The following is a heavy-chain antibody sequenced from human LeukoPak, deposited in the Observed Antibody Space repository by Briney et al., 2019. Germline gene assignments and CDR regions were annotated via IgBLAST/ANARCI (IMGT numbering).Heavy chain of an antibody. J-gene: IGHJ4*02. CDR2: IYYSGST. CDR3: ATIAAEMLQPLFDY. Sequence: SETLSLTYTVSGGSISSSSYYWGWIRQPPGKGLEWIGSIYYSGSTYYNPSLKSRVTISVDTSKNQFSLKLSSVTAADTAVYYCATIAAEMLQPLFDYWGQGTLVTVSS. D-gene: IGHD6-13*01. V-gene: IGHV4-39*01. CDR1: GGSISSSSYY.